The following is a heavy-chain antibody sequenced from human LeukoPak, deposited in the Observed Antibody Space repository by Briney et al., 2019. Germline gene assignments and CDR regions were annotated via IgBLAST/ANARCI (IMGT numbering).Heavy chain of an antibody. CDR2: ISSSSSYI. Sequence: GRSLRLSCAASGFTFSSYSMNWVRQAPGKGLEWVSSISSSSSYIYYADSVKGRFTISRDNAKNSLYLQMNSLRAEDTAVYYCARDDSSSDNWFDPWGQGTLVTVSS. D-gene: IGHD6-13*01. CDR3: ARDDSSSDNWFDP. V-gene: IGHV3-21*01. CDR1: GFTFSSYS. J-gene: IGHJ5*02.